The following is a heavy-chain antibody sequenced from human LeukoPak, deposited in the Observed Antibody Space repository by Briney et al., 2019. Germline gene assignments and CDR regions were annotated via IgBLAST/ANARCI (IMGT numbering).Heavy chain of an antibody. CDR3: ARDKSYGGNSFSDY. CDR2: IYSGGST. CDR1: GFTVSSNY. V-gene: IGHV3-53*01. Sequence: QAGGSLRLSCAASGFTVSSNYMSWVRQAPGKGLEWVSVIYSGGSTYYSDSVKGRFTISRDDSKNTLHLQMNSLRAEDTAVYYCARDKSYGGNSFSDYWGQGTLVTVSS. D-gene: IGHD4-23*01. J-gene: IGHJ4*02.